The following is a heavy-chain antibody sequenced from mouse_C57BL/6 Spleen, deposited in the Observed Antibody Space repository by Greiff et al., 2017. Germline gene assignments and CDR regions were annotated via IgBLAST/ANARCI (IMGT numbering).Heavy chain of an antibody. CDR1: GYTFTSYW. Sequence: QVHVKQPGAELVKPGASVKMSCKASGYTFTSYWITWVKQRPGQGLEWIGDIYPGSGSTNYNEKFKSKATLTVDTSSSTAYMQLSSLTSEDSAVYYCARGDYYGSSEFAYWGQGTLVTVSA. CDR3: ARGDYYGSSEFAY. CDR2: IYPGSGST. J-gene: IGHJ3*01. V-gene: IGHV1-55*01. D-gene: IGHD1-1*01.